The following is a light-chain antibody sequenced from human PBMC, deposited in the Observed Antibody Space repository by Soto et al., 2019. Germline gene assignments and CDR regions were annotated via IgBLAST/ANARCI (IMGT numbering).Light chain of an antibody. CDR3: QQYNSWT. Sequence: DIQMTQSPSTLSASVGDRVTITCRASQSISSWLAWYQQRPGKAPTLLIYKASSLESGVPSRFSGSGSGTEFTLTISSLQPDDFETYYCQQYNSWTFGQGTKVEIK. CDR2: KAS. V-gene: IGKV1-5*03. CDR1: QSISSW. J-gene: IGKJ1*01.